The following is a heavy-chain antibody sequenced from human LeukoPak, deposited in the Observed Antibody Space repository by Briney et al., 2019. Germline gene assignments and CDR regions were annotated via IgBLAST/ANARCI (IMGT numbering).Heavy chain of an antibody. CDR2: ISSNGGST. CDR3: VKRGSSWSFDY. J-gene: IGHJ4*02. Sequence: GGSLRLSCSASGFTFSSYPMHWVRQAPGKGLQYVSGISSNGGSTYYADSVKARFTISRDNSKNTLFLQMSSLRAEDTAVYYCVKRGSSWSFDYWGQGTLVTVSS. CDR1: GFTFSSYP. D-gene: IGHD6-13*01. V-gene: IGHV3-64D*06.